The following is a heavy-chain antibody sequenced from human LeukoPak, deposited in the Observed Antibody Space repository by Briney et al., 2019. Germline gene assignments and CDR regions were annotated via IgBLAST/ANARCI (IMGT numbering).Heavy chain of an antibody. Sequence: PSETLSLTCNVSGVSTSSYYWSWIRQPPGKGLEWIGYFYHSGGTNYNPSFGSRPTISINTSKRQVSLTLRSVTPADSAVYYCARLSGYYGYVNFWGQGTLVTVSS. J-gene: IGHJ4*02. V-gene: IGHV4-59*01. D-gene: IGHD3-22*01. CDR2: FYHSGGT. CDR1: GVSTSSYY. CDR3: ARLSGYYGYVNF.